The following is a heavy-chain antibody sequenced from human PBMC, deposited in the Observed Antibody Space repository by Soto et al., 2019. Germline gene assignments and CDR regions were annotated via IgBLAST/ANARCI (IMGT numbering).Heavy chain of an antibody. V-gene: IGHV1-2*06. J-gene: IGHJ5*02. CDR3: ASLLAPLYDTTGYYLDP. CDR1: GYSFTEHY. CDR2: VNPNSSDT. D-gene: IGHD3-22*01. Sequence: ASVKVSCKASGYSFTEHYMHWVRQAPGEGLEWMGRVNPNSSDTDETHPFHGRMTMPRDTSISTPYIAPSKLRPDDPAVYSCASLLAPLYDTTGYYLDPWGQATKGPVST.